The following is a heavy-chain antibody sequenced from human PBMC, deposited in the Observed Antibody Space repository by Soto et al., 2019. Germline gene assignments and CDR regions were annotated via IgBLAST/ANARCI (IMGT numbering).Heavy chain of an antibody. CDR2: TYYRSKWYN. D-gene: IGHD6-13*01. CDR3: ERGGGPQKDSSSSSFDY. CDR1: GDSVSSNSAA. J-gene: IGHJ4*02. V-gene: IGHV6-1*01. Sequence: QVQLQQSGPGLVKPSQTLSLTCAISGDSVSSNSAAWNWIRQSPSRGLEWLGRTYYRSKWYNDYAVSVERPMTITRDTSKDQFSRHLNYLTPEDTAVYYCERGGGPQKDSSSSSFDYWGQGTLVTVSS.